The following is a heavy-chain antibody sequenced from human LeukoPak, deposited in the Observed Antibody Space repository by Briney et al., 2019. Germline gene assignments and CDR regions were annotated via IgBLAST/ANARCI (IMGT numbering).Heavy chain of an antibody. D-gene: IGHD3-16*01. J-gene: IGHJ4*02. CDR1: EFTFSAFW. CDR2: INQDGSVK. CDR3: ARLWGDATIFDL. V-gene: IGHV3-7*01. Sequence: GGSLRLSCAASEFTFSAFWMSWVRQAPGKGLEWVTNINQDGSVKKYVDSVTGRFTVSRDNAKNTLYLQTNSLRVEDTAVYYCARLWGDATIFDLWGQGTLVTVSS.